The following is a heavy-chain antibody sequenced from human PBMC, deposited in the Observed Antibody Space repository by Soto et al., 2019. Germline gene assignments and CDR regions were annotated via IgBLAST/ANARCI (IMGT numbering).Heavy chain of an antibody. CDR3: AKGKDYYYGMDV. Sequence: GGSLRLSCAVSGFTFSSYSMSWVRQAPGKGLEWVSAISGSGGSTYYADSVKGRFTISRDNSKNTLYLQMNSLRAEDTAVYYCAKGKDYYYGMDVWGQGTTVTVSS. CDR2: ISGSGGST. V-gene: IGHV3-23*01. CDR1: GFTFSSYS. J-gene: IGHJ6*02.